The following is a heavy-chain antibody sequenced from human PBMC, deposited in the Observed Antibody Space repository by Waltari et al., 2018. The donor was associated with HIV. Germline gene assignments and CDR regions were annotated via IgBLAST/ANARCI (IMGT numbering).Heavy chain of an antibody. V-gene: IGHV1-18*01. CDR1: GYTFISYG. D-gene: IGHD1-26*01. CDR2: INTYNANT. Sequence: QVHLVQSGAEMKKPGASVKVSCKASGYTFISYGISWVRQAPGHGLEWMGWINTYNANTNYAQSLQGRVTMTTDTSTTTAYMELRSLTSDDTAVYYCARDGLRYSGTFYSDYWGQGTLVTVSS. J-gene: IGHJ4*02. CDR3: ARDGLRYSGTFYSDY.